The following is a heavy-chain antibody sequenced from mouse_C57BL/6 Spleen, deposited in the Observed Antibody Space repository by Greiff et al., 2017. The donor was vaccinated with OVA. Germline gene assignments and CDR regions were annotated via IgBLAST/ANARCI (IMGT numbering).Heavy chain of an antibody. CDR3: ARRGSNYYAMDY. CDR1: GYTFTSYW. D-gene: IGHD2-5*01. Sequence: QVQLQQPGAELVMPGASVKLSCKASGYTFTSYWMHWVKQRPGQGLEWIGEIDPSDSYTNYNQKFKGKSTLTVAKSSSTAYMQLSSLTSEDSAVYYCARRGSNYYAMDYWGQGTSVTVSS. V-gene: IGHV1-69*01. CDR2: IDPSDSYT. J-gene: IGHJ4*01.